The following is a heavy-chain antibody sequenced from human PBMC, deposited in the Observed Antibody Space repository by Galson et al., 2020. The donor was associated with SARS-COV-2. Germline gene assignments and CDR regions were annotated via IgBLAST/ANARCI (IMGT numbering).Heavy chain of an antibody. D-gene: IGHD6-19*01. J-gene: IGHJ6*02. CDR1: GYTLTDLS. Sequence: ASVKVSCKVSGYTLTDLSMHWVRQAPGKGLEWMGGFDPEDGDTIYAQKFQGRVTMTEDTSTDTAYMELSSLRSEDTAVYYCATALAVAGKDPYYYCYGMDVWGQGTTVTVSS. V-gene: IGHV1-24*01. CDR2: FDPEDGDT. CDR3: ATALAVAGKDPYYYCYGMDV.